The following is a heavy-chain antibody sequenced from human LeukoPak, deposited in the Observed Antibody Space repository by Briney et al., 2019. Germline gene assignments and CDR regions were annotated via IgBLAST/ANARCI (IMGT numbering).Heavy chain of an antibody. CDR3: ARGTILEWLYLDY. D-gene: IGHD3-3*01. CDR2: ISAYNGNT. CDR1: GGTFSSYA. J-gene: IGHJ4*02. V-gene: IGHV1-18*01. Sequence: GASVKVSCKASGGTFSSYAISWVRQAPGQGLEWMGWISAYNGNTNYAQKLQGRVTMTTDTSTSTAYMELRSLRSGDTAVYYCARGTILEWLYLDYWGQGTLVTVSS.